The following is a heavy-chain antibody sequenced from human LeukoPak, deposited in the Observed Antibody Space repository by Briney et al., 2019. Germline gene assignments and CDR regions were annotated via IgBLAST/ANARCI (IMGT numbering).Heavy chain of an antibody. V-gene: IGHV1-46*01. Sequence: ASVKVSCKASGYTFTSYYMHWVRQAPGQGLEWMGIINPSGGSTSYAQKFQGRVTMTRDTSTSTVYMELSNLRSEDTAVYYCAREGRYFDWPGDYYYGMDVWGKGTTVTVSS. D-gene: IGHD3-9*01. CDR1: GYTFTSYY. J-gene: IGHJ6*04. CDR3: AREGRYFDWPGDYYYGMDV. CDR2: INPSGGST.